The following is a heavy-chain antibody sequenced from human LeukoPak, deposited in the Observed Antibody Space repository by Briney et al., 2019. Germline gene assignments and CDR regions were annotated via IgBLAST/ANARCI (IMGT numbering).Heavy chain of an antibody. J-gene: IGHJ5*02. Sequence: SETLSLTCTVSGGSISSYYWSWIRRPPGKGLEWIGYIYTSGSTNYNPSLKSRVTISVDTSKNQFSLKLSSVTAADTAVYYCARLSVVPAASLDPWGQGTLVTVPS. D-gene: IGHD2-2*01. CDR3: ARLSVVPAASLDP. V-gene: IGHV4-4*09. CDR1: GGSISSYY. CDR2: IYTSGST.